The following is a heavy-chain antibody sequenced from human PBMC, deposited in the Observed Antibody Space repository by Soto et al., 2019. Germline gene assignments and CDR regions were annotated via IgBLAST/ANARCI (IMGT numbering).Heavy chain of an antibody. D-gene: IGHD3-3*01. CDR3: ASSSYYDFWSGYPEAFAF. J-gene: IGHJ3*01. Sequence: PSETLSLTCTVSGGSISSGGYYRSWIRQHPGKGLEWIGYIYYSGSTYYNPSLKSRVTISVDTSKNQFSLKLRSVTAADTAVYYCASSSYYDFWSGYPEAFAFWGQGSMVTVSS. CDR2: IYYSGST. V-gene: IGHV4-31*03. CDR1: GGSISSGGYY.